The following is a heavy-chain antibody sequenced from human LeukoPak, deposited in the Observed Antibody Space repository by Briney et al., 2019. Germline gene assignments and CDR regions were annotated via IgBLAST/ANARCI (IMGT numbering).Heavy chain of an antibody. D-gene: IGHD3-22*01. CDR1: GFTFSDYY. Sequence: PGGSLRLSCAASGFTFSDYYMSWVRQAPGKGLEWVSVIYSGGSTYYADSVKGRFTISRDNSKNTLYLQMNSLRAEDTAVYYCARGRSGYYFDYWGQGTLVTVSS. CDR2: IYSGGST. J-gene: IGHJ4*02. V-gene: IGHV3-53*01. CDR3: ARGRSGYYFDY.